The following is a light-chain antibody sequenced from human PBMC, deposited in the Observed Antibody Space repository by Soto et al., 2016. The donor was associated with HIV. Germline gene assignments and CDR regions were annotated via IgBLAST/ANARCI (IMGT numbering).Light chain of an antibody. J-gene: IGKJ1*01. Sequence: DIQLTQSPSFLSASVGDRVTITCQANQGISSYLAWYRHNPGKPPRLLIYAASTLQSGVPLRFSGSGSGTEFTLTISSLQPEDFATYYCQHLYGYPRAFGQGTRVEVK. CDR2: AAS. CDR1: QGISSY. V-gene: IGKV1-9*01. CDR3: QHLYGYPRA.